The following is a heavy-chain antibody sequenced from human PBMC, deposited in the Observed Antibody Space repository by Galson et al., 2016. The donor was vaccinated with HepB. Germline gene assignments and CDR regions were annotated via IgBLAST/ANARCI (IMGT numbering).Heavy chain of an antibody. V-gene: IGHV3-11*06. J-gene: IGHJ3*02. CDR1: GFTFDNYY. D-gene: IGHD5-18*01. CDR2: ISSSGDYT. Sequence: SLRLSCAASGFTFDNYYMTWIRQAPGKGLEWVSYISSSGDYTNYADSGKGRFSMSRDNSKNSSYLQMNSLSADDTAVYYCARLRGYSYGDAFDIWGQGTMVTISS. CDR3: ARLRGYSYGDAFDI.